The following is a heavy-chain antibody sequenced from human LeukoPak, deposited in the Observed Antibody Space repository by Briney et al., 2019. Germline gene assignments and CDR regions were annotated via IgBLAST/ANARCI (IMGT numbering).Heavy chain of an antibody. V-gene: IGHV1-18*01. Sequence: GASVKVSCKASGCTFTSYGISWVRQAPGQGLEWMAWIGAYNGNTNYAQKLQGRVTMTTDTSTSTAYMELRSLRSDDTAVYYCARDIHHGGATTWYWLDPWGRGTLVTVSS. D-gene: IGHD1-26*01. CDR3: ARDIHHGGATTWYWLDP. J-gene: IGHJ5*02. CDR1: GCTFTSYG. CDR2: IGAYNGNT.